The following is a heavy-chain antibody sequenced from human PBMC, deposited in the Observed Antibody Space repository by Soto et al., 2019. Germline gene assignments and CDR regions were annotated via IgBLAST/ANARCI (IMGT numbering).Heavy chain of an antibody. D-gene: IGHD3-22*01. CDR3: ARGISMTVEVQRDAPDKYFFDS. CDR2: INHSGRS. J-gene: IGHJ4*02. V-gene: IGHV4-34*01. Sequence: SETPSLTCAVYGGSFSGYYWTWIRQPPGKGLEWIAEINHSGRSNSNPSLKSRVTVSVDTSKNQFSLKLSSVTAADTAVYYCARGISMTVEVQRDAPDKYFFDSWGQGTLVTVSS. CDR1: GGSFSGYY.